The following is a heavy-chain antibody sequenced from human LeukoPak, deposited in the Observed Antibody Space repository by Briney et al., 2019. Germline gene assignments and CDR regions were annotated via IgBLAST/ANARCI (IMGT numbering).Heavy chain of an antibody. J-gene: IGHJ3*02. CDR2: TNTAGNTI. CDR3: ARATYDSSAVDAFDI. Sequence: GGSLRLSCAASGFTFRDYFMSWIRQAPGKGLEWVAYTNTAGNTIYYADSMKGRFTISRDNAKKSLYLQMNTLRAEDTAVYYCARATYDSSAVDAFDIWGQGTMVTVSP. D-gene: IGHD3-22*01. CDR1: GFTFRDYF. V-gene: IGHV3-11*01.